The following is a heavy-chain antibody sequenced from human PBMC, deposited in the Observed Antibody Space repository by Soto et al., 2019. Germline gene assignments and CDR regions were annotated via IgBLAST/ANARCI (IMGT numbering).Heavy chain of an antibody. J-gene: IGHJ4*02. CDR2: IYYSGST. Sequence: PSETLSLTCTVTGDSISSRSYYWGWIRQPPGKGLEWIGSIYYSGSTYHNPSLRSRVSMSLDTSKDQFSLTLKSVPAADTALSFCARRRTRVVTQAYFEVWGPGPRVPVS. V-gene: IGHV4-39*01. CDR1: GDSISSRSYY. D-gene: IGHD2-21*02. CDR3: ARRRTRVVTQAYFEV.